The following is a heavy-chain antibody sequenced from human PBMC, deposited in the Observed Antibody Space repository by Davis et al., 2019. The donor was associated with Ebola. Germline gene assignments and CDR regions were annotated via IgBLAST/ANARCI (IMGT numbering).Heavy chain of an antibody. CDR3: ARLCSSSCPNDY. V-gene: IGHV1-2*06. J-gene: IGHJ4*01. D-gene: IGHD6-13*01. Sequence: ASVKVSCKASGYTFTAYYMHCVRHAPGQGLEWMVRINPNSGGTNYAQKFQGSVTITRDTSISTAYMELSRLRSDDTAVYYCARLCSSSCPNDYWGQGTLVTVSS. CDR2: INPNSGGT. CDR1: GYTFTAYY.